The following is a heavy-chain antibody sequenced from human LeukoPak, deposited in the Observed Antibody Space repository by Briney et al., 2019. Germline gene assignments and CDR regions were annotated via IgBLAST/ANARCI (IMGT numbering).Heavy chain of an antibody. J-gene: IGHJ6*04. CDR3: ARDRPLTDYYYYGMDV. Sequence: GGSLRLSCAASGFTFSSYWMHWVRQAPGEGLVWVSRINSDGSSTGYADSVKGRFTISRDNAKNTLNLQMNSLRAEDTAVYYCARDRPLTDYYYYGMDVWGKGTTVTVSS. V-gene: IGHV3-74*01. CDR1: GFTFSSYW. CDR2: INSDGSST. D-gene: IGHD6-6*01.